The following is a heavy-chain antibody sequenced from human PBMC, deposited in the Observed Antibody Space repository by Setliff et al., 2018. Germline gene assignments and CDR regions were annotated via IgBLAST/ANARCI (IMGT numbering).Heavy chain of an antibody. Sequence: PSETLSLTCTVSGGSISSYYWSWIRQPPGKGLEWIGYIYYSGSTNYNPSLKSRVTISVDTSKNQSSLKLSSVTAADTAVYYCARFQYSGSSDAPGRDPTQYYYYYGMDVWGQGTTVTVSS. V-gene: IGHV4-59*01. D-gene: IGHD1-26*01. CDR1: GGSISSYY. CDR3: ARFQYSGSSDAPGRDPTQYYYYYGMDV. J-gene: IGHJ6*02. CDR2: IYYSGST.